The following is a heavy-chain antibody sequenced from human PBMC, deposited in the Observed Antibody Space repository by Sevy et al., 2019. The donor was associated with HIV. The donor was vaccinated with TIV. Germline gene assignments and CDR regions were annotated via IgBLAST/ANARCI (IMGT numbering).Heavy chain of an antibody. D-gene: IGHD3-3*01. CDR1: GFTFSSYA. CDR3: AKDLGEGNDFWSGYYGY. CDR2: ISGSGGST. Sequence: GESLKISCAASGFTFSSYAMSWVRQAPGKGLEWVSAISGSGGSTYYADSMKGRFTISRDNSKNTLYLQMNSLRAEDTAVYYCAKDLGEGNDFWSGYYGYWGQGTLVTVSS. J-gene: IGHJ4*02. V-gene: IGHV3-23*01.